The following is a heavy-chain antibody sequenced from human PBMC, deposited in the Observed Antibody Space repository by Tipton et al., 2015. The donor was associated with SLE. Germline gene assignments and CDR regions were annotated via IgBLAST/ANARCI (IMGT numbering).Heavy chain of an antibody. D-gene: IGHD2-2*02. CDR3: ARDIRVAVDF. CDR2: INPNRGDT. CDR1: GYTFTDYY. Sequence: QLVQSGAEVKKPGASVKVSCKASGYTFTDYYIHWVRQAPGQGLEWMGWINPNRGDTNYAQKFQGRVTMTRDTSITTAYMELSRLTSDDTAVYYCARDIRVAVDFWGQGTLVTVSS. J-gene: IGHJ4*02. V-gene: IGHV1-2*02.